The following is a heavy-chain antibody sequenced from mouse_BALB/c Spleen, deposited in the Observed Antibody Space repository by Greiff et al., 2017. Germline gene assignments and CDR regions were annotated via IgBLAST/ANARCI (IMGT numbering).Heavy chain of an antibody. CDR3: ARSRLYYGYDDAMDY. CDR2: IWAGGST. J-gene: IGHJ4*01. CDR1: GFSLTSYG. V-gene: IGHV2-9*02. Sequence: QVQLQQSGPGLVAPSQSLSITCTVSGFSLTSYGVHWVRQPPGKGLEWLGVIWAGGSTNYNSALMSRLSISKDNSKSQVFLKMNSLQTDDTAMYYCARSRLYYGYDDAMDYWGQGTSVTVSS. D-gene: IGHD2-2*01.